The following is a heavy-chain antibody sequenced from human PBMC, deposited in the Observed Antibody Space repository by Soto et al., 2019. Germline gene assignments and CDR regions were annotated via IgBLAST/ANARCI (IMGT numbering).Heavy chain of an antibody. CDR3: AREGGHYYDSSGPDAFDI. V-gene: IGHV3-48*01. J-gene: IGHJ3*02. Sequence: PGGSLRLSCAASGFSFSSYSMNWVRQAPGKGLEWVSYISTSSSTIYYADSVKGRFTISRDNAKNSLYLQMNSLRAEDTAVYYCAREGGHYYDSSGPDAFDIWGQGTMVTVSS. CDR2: ISTSSSTI. D-gene: IGHD3-22*01. CDR1: GFSFSSYS.